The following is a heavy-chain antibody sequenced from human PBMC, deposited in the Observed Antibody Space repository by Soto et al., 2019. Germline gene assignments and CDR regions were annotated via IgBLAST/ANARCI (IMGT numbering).Heavy chain of an antibody. CDR1: GYSFTTSW. CDR2: IYAGDSDT. V-gene: IGHV5-51*01. J-gene: IGHJ4*02. D-gene: IGHD6-13*01. CDR3: ARSSSSWNQFDY. Sequence: GESLKISCKGSGYSFTTSWIGWVRQMPGKGLECMGIIYAGDSDTRYSPSFQGQVTISADKSINTAYLQWSSLKASDTAMYRCARSSSSWNQFDYWGQGTQVTVSS.